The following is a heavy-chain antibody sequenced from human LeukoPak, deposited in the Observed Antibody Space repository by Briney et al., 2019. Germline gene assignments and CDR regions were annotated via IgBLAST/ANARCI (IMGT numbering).Heavy chain of an antibody. J-gene: IGHJ4*02. CDR1: GGSFSGYY. D-gene: IGHD2-15*01. V-gene: IGHV4-34*01. CDR2: INHSGST. Sequence: SETLSLTCAVYGGSFSGYYWSWIRQPPGKGLEWIGEINHSGSTNYNPSLKSRVTISVDTSKNQFSPKLSSVTAADTAVYYCARGPYDIVVVVAATALRPFDYWGQGTLVTVSS. CDR3: ARGPYDIVVVVAATALRPFDY.